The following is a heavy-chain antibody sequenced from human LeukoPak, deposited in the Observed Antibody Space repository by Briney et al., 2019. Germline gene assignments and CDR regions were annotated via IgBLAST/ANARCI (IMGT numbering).Heavy chain of an antibody. J-gene: IGHJ5*02. Sequence: ASVKVSCKASGYTFTDYYMHWVRQAPGQGLEWMGRINPNSGDTIYVQNFQGRVATTRDTSISTAYMELSRLRFDDAAVYYCARTPDYGVTTWGQGTLVTVSS. CDR2: INPNSGDT. V-gene: IGHV1-2*02. D-gene: IGHD4-17*01. CDR3: ARTPDYGVTT. CDR1: GYTFTDYY.